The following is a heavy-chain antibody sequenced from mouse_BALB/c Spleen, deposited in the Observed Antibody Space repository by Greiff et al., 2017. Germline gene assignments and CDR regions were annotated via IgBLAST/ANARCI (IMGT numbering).Heavy chain of an antibody. CDR2: IWSGGST. CDR3: ARNLDDYDGYFDY. D-gene: IGHD2-4*01. Sequence: QVQLKQSGPGLVQPSQSLSITCTVSGFSLTSYGVHWVRQSPGKGLEWLGVIWSGGSTDYNAAFISRLSISKDNSKSQVFFKMNSLQANDTAIYYCARNLDDYDGYFDYWGQGTTLTVSS. CDR1: GFSLTSYG. V-gene: IGHV2-2*02. J-gene: IGHJ2*01.